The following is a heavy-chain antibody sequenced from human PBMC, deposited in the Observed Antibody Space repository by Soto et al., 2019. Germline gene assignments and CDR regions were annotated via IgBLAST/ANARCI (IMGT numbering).Heavy chain of an antibody. J-gene: IGHJ6*02. Sequence: QVQLVQSGAEVKKPGASVKVSCKASGHTFTSYYMHWVRQAPGQGLEWIGIINLSAGSTSYAQKCQGRVTITGDTSTSTVYMDMSSLRSEDTAVYYCASRDPEIVTTYSYSMDVWGQGTTVTVSS. CDR2: INLSAGST. D-gene: IGHD4-17*01. CDR1: GHTFTSYY. V-gene: IGHV1-46*01. CDR3: ASRDPEIVTTYSYSMDV.